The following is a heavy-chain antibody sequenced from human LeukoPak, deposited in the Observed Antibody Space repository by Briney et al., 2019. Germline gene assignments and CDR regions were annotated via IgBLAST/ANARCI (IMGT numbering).Heavy chain of an antibody. J-gene: IGHJ4*02. CDR1: GGSLIPYY. D-gene: IGHD1-26*01. CDR3: ARVDSGTYYMPFDY. Sequence: SETLSLTCTVSGGSLIPYYWSWIRQPPGKGLEWIGYIYHSGTTNYSPPLKVRATLSVDTSKNQISLRLSSVTAADTAVYFCARVDSGTYYMPFDYWGQGSLVTVSS. CDR2: IYHSGTT. V-gene: IGHV4-59*01.